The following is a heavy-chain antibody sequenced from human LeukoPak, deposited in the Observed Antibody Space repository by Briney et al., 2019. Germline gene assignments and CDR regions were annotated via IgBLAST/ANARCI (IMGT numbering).Heavy chain of an antibody. CDR2: IYYTRST. V-gene: IGHV4-39*01. J-gene: IGHJ3*02. Sequence: SETLSLTCTVSGGSISSSSYYWGWIRQPPGKGLEWIGSIYYTRSTYYNPSLKSRVTISVDTSKNQFSLKLSSVTAADTAVYYCARGDIWGQGTMVTVSS. CDR3: ARGDI. CDR1: GGSISSSSYY.